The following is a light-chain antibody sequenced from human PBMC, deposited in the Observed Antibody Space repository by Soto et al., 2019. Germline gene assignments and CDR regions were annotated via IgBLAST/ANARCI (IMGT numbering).Light chain of an antibody. CDR2: DAS. J-gene: IGKJ1*01. Sequence: DIQLTQSPSTLSASVGDRVTITCRASQRIDRYLAWYQQKPGKAPKLLVYDASTLEGGVPSRFSGSGSATEFILTISSLQPDDCATYYCQQYKDDAWTFGQGTRVEIK. CDR1: QRIDRY. CDR3: QQYKDDAWT. V-gene: IGKV1-5*01.